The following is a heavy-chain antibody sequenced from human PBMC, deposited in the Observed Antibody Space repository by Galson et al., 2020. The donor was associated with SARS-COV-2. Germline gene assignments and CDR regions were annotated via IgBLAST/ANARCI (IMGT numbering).Heavy chain of an antibody. CDR3: ARWMAVLPHNFDS. J-gene: IGHJ4*02. CDR1: GGSLSGYY. CDR2: INYSGST. Sequence: SETLSLTCAVHGGSLSGYYWSWIRQPPGKGLEWIGEINYSGSTTYNPSLVSRVTISVDTSKDQFSLELTSVTAAATAVYYCARWMAVLPHNFDSWGQGTLVTVSS. V-gene: IGHV4-34*01. D-gene: IGHD2-2*03.